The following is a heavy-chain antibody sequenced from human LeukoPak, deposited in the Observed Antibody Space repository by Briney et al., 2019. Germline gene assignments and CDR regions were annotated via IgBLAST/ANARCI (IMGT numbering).Heavy chain of an antibody. D-gene: IGHD3-22*01. Sequence: ASVKVSCKVSGYTLTELSMHWVRQAPGKVLAWMGGFDPEDGETIYAQKFQGRVTMTEDTSTDTAYMEPSSLRSEDTAVYYCATRTGGTMIVDAFDIWGQGTMVTVSS. V-gene: IGHV1-24*01. CDR1: GYTLTELS. CDR3: ATRTGGTMIVDAFDI. J-gene: IGHJ3*02. CDR2: FDPEDGET.